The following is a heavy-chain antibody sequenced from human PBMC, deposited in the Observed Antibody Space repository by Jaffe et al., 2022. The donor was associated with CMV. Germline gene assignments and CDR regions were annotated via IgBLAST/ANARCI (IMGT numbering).Heavy chain of an antibody. D-gene: IGHD1-26*01. J-gene: IGHJ4*02. Sequence: EVQLVESGGGLVKPGGSLRLSCAASGFTFSNAWMSWVRQAPGKGLEWVGRIKSKTDGGTTDYAAPVKGRFTISRDDSKNTLYLQMNSLKTEDTAVYYCTTDPEWELLGLGDYWGQGTLVTVSS. V-gene: IGHV3-15*01. CDR3: TTDPEWELLGLGDY. CDR2: IKSKTDGGTT. CDR1: GFTFSNAW.